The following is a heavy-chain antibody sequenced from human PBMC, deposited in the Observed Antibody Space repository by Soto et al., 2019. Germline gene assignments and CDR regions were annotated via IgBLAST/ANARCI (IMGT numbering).Heavy chain of an antibody. CDR1: GGSVNGYY. Sequence: SETLSLTCAVYGGSVNGYYWNWIRQPPGKGLEWIGEINHTGGTHYNPSLKSRVTMSVDTSTNQFSLRLCSVTAADTAIYYCASRIAVFGLLIPQFDNWDQGTQVTVSS. D-gene: IGHD3-3*01. J-gene: IGHJ5*02. CDR3: ASRIAVFGLLIPQFDN. V-gene: IGHV4-34*01. CDR2: INHTGGT.